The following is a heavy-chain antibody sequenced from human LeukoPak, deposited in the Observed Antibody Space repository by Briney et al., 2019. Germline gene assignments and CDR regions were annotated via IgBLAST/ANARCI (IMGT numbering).Heavy chain of an antibody. D-gene: IGHD1-26*01. V-gene: IGHV3-30*02. J-gene: IGHJ4*02. CDR2: IRYDGSNK. CDR1: GFSFSSYG. CDR3: ARWSLGARDFDY. Sequence: PGGSLRLSCAASGFSFSSYGMHWVRQAPGKGLEWVAFIRYDGSNKYYADSVKGRFTISRDNSKNTLYLQMNSLRAEDTAVYYCARWSLGARDFDYWGQGTLVTVSS.